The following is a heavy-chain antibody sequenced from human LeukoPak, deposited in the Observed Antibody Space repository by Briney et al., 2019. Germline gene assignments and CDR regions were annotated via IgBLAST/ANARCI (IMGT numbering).Heavy chain of an antibody. CDR3: ARRYNNGWYESPFDC. Sequence: SETLSLTCTVSGGSISSSSYYWGWIRQPQGKGLEWIGNIDYSGSTYYNPSLTHRATISVNTSKNQFSLKLRSMTAADTAVYYCARRYNNGWYESPFDCWGNGTMVTASS. J-gene: IGHJ4*01. CDR2: IDYSGST. CDR1: GGSISSSSYY. D-gene: IGHD6-19*01. V-gene: IGHV4-39*01.